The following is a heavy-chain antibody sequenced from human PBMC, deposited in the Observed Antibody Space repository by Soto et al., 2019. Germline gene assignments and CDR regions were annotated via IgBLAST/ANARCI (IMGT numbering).Heavy chain of an antibody. V-gene: IGHV4-34*01. CDR2: INHSGST. D-gene: IGHD2-2*01. Sequence: SETLSLTCAVYGGSFSGYYWSWIRQPPGKGLEWIGEINHSGSTNYNPSLKSRVTISVDTSKNQFSLKLSSVTAADTAVYYCARGVGDRRTPAVTYYYGMDVWGQGTTVTVSS. J-gene: IGHJ6*02. CDR3: ARGVGDRRTPAVTYYYGMDV. CDR1: GGSFSGYY.